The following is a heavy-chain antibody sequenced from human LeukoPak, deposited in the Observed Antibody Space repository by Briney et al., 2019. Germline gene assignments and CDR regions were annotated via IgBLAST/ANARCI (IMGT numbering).Heavy chain of an antibody. Sequence: SDTLSLICAVYGGSFSGYYWSWIRQPPGKSVEWIGEINHSGRINYTPSLKSRVTISVDTSKNQFSLKLSSVTAADTAVYYCARGKNYDFWSGSNVMADYYYYMDVWGKGTTVTVSS. CDR3: ARGKNYDFWSGSNVMADYYYYMDV. CDR2: INHSGRI. D-gene: IGHD3-3*01. V-gene: IGHV4-34*01. CDR1: GGSFSGYY. J-gene: IGHJ6*03.